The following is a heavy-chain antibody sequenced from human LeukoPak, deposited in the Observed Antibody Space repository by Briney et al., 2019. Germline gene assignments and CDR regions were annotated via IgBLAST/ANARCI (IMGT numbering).Heavy chain of an antibody. CDR1: GGSFSGYY. Sequence: ETLSLTCAVYGGSFSGYYWSWVRQAPGKGLEWVSVIYSGGSTYYADSVKGRFTISRDNSKNTLYLQMNSLRAEDTAVYYCARDSEGNYYYGMDVWGQGTTVTVSS. V-gene: IGHV3-53*01. CDR2: IYSGGST. J-gene: IGHJ6*02. CDR3: ARDSEGNYYYGMDV. D-gene: IGHD1-14*01.